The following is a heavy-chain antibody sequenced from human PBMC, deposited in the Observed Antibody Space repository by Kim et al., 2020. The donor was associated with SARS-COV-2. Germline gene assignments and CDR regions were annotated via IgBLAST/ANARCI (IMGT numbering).Heavy chain of an antibody. J-gene: IGHJ4*02. D-gene: IGHD6-13*01. CDR3: ARVLVGSSWYYFDY. Sequence: AQKFQGRVTMTRETSTSTVYMELSSLRSEDTAVYYCARVLVGSSWYYFDYWGQGTLVTVSS. V-gene: IGHV1-46*01.